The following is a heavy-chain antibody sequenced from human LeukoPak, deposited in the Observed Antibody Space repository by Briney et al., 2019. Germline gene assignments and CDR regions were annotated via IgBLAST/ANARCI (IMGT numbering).Heavy chain of an antibody. Sequence: GGSLRLSCAASGFTFSSYWMSWVRQAPAKGLEWVANIKQDGSEKYYVDSVKGRFTISRDNAKNSLYLQMNSLRAEDTAVYYCARDGGYSSGSTYFDYWGQGTLVTVSS. J-gene: IGHJ4*02. CDR2: IKQDGSEK. CDR1: GFTFSSYW. V-gene: IGHV3-7*03. CDR3: ARDGGYSSGSTYFDY. D-gene: IGHD6-19*01.